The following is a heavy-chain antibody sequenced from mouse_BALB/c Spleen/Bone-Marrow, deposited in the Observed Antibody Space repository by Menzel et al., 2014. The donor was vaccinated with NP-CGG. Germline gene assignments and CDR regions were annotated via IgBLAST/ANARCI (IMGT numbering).Heavy chain of an antibody. CDR1: GFSLTRYG. Sequence: QVQLQQSGPGLMQPSQSLSIPCTVSGFSLTRYGIHWVRQSPGKGLEWLGVIWSGGSTDYNAAFISRLSINKDNSKSQVSFKMNSLQANDTAIYYCARDYYYGSRAMDYWGQGTSVTVSS. V-gene: IGHV2-2*02. J-gene: IGHJ4*01. CDR3: ARDYYYGSRAMDY. D-gene: IGHD1-1*01. CDR2: IWSGGST.